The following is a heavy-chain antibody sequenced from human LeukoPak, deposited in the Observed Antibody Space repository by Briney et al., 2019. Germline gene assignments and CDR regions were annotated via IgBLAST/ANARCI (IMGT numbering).Heavy chain of an antibody. CDR2: IKQDGSEK. CDR3: ARGTGRNYYDSSGYFDY. D-gene: IGHD3-22*01. Sequence: QAGGSLRLSCAASGFTFSSYWMSWVRQAPGKGLEWVANIKQDGSEKNYVDSVKGRFTISRDNAKNSLYLQMNSLRAEDTAVYYCARGTGRNYYDSSGYFDYWGQGTLVTVSS. J-gene: IGHJ4*02. CDR1: GFTFSSYW. V-gene: IGHV3-7*01.